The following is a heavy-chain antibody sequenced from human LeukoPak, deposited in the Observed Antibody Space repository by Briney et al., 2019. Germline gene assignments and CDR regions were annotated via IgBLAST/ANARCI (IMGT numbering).Heavy chain of an antibody. D-gene: IGHD5-18*01. Sequence: TLSLTCTVSGGSISSYYWRWIRQPPGKGLEWVGYIYYSGSTNYNPSLKIRVTISVDTSKNQFSLKLSSVTAADTAVYYCARVGYSYGYAFDIWGQGTMVTVSS. CDR3: ARVGYSYGYAFDI. V-gene: IGHV4-59*01. CDR2: IYYSGST. J-gene: IGHJ3*02. CDR1: GGSISSYY.